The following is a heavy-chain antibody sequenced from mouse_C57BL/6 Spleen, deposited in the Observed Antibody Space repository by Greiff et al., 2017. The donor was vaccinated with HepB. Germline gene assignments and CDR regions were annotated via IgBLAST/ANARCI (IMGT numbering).Heavy chain of an antibody. Sequence: QVQLKQSGAELARPGASVKLSCKASGYTFTSYGISWVKQRTGQGLEWIGEIYPRSGNTYYNEKFKGKATLTADKSSSTAYMELRSLTSEDSAVYFCARSDYSNYVGYFDVWGTGTTVTVSS. D-gene: IGHD2-5*01. CDR3: ARSDYSNYVGYFDV. CDR2: IYPRSGNT. J-gene: IGHJ1*03. CDR1: GYTFTSYG. V-gene: IGHV1-81*01.